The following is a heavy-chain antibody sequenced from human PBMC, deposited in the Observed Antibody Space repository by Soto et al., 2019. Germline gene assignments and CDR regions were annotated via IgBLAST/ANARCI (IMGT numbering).Heavy chain of an antibody. J-gene: IGHJ6*02. CDR3: TNYGDYVYYYYGMDV. D-gene: IGHD4-17*01. V-gene: IGHV3-15*07. CDR2: IKSKTDGGTT. Sequence: GGSLRLSCAASGFTFSNAWINWVRQAPGKGLEWVGRIKSKTDGGTTDYAAPVKGRFTISRDDSKNTLYLQMNSLKTEDTAVYYCTNYGDYVYYYYGMDVWGQGTTVTVSS. CDR1: GFTFSNAW.